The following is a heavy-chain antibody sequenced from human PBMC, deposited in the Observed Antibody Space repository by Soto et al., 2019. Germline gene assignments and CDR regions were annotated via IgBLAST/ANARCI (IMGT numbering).Heavy chain of an antibody. CDR3: ARSRNYQLRYWFCFGS. Sequence: GGSLRLSCAASGFTFSSYGMHWVRQAPGKGLEWVAVIWYDGSNKYYADSVKGRFTISRDNSKNTLYLQMNSLRVEDTAVYYCARSRNYQLRYWFCFGSWGQGXLGTV. CDR2: IWYDGSNK. J-gene: IGHJ4*02. V-gene: IGHV3-33*01. D-gene: IGHD2-2*01. CDR1: GFTFSSYG.